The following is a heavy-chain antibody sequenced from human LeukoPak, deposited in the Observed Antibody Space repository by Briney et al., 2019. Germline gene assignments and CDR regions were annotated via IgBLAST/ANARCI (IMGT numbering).Heavy chain of an antibody. CDR3: ARFSSAKYCAGECNDY. D-gene: IGHD2-21*01. CDR2: IYTTESA. J-gene: IGHJ4*02. Sequence: PSQTLSLTCTVSSGSISSGSYYWSWIRQPAGKGLEWIGRIYTTESANYNRSLKSRVTMSGDTSKNQFSLRLNYVTAADTAVYYCARFSSAKYCAGECNDYWGQGTLVTVSP. CDR1: SGSISSGSYY. V-gene: IGHV4-61*02.